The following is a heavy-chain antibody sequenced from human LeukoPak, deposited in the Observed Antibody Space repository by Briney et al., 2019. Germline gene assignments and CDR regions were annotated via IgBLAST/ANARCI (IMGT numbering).Heavy chain of an antibody. J-gene: IGHJ4*02. D-gene: IGHD6-19*01. CDR3: AKNPYSSFVADYDY. Sequence: PGGSLRLSCAASGFTFSSYAMSWVRQAPGKGLEWVSVISSSGGSAYYADTVKGRFTISRDNSKNTLYVQMNSLRAEDTAVYYCAKNPYSSFVADYDYWGQGTLVTVSS. V-gene: IGHV3-23*01. CDR1: GFTFSSYA. CDR2: ISSSGGSA.